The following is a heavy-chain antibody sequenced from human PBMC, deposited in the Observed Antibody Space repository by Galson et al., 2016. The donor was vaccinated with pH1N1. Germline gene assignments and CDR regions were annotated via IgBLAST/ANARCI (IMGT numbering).Heavy chain of an antibody. CDR3: ARPRIASPGALHH. J-gene: IGHJ1*01. D-gene: IGHD1-26*01. Sequence: SLRLSCAASGLSVRNNYMNWVRQAPGKGLEWVSVIDSGGNSFYADSVKGRFTMSRDNSKNTVYLQMNRLTREDTAVYFCARPRIASPGALHHWGQGTRVTVSS. CDR1: GLSVRNNY. V-gene: IGHV3-66*02. CDR2: IDSGGNS.